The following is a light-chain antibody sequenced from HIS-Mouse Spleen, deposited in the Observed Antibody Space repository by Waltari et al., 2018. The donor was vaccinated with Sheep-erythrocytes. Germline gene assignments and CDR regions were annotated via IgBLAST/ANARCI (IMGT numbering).Light chain of an antibody. CDR3: CSSAGSYNHV. J-gene: IGLJ1*01. V-gene: IGLV2-11*01. Sequence: QSALIHPRSVSGSPGQSVTISSTATSIAVGGYNYVSWYQQHPGKAPKLMSYDVSKRPSGVPDRFSGSKSGNTASLTISGLQAEAEADYYCCSSAGSYNHVFATGTKVTVL. CDR2: DVS. CDR1: SIAVGGYNY.